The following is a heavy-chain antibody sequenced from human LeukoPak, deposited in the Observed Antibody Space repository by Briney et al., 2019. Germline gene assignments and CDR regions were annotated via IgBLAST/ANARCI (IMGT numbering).Heavy chain of an antibody. Sequence: GRSLRLSCAASGFTFSGYAMHWVRQAPGEGLEWVAVISYDGSNKYYADSVKGRFTISRDNSKNTLYLQMNSLRAEDTAVYYCARSVGVGVVIDWGQGTLVTVSS. CDR2: ISYDGSNK. D-gene: IGHD3-3*01. V-gene: IGHV3-30*04. J-gene: IGHJ4*02. CDR3: ARSVGVGVVID. CDR1: GFTFSGYA.